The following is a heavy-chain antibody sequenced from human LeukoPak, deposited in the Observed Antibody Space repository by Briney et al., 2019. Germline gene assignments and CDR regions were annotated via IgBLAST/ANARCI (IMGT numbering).Heavy chain of an antibody. J-gene: IGHJ3*01. CDR2: IKHRAEGGTT. CDR3: GTGSAFDV. Sequence: GGSLRLSCAASGFTVSNNYMNWVRQAPGKGLEWVGRIKHRAEGGTTDYAAPVKGRFTISRDDSKNMLYLQMNSLKIEDTAVYYCGTGSAFDVWGQGTLVTVSS. D-gene: IGHD3/OR15-3a*01. CDR1: GFTVSNNY. V-gene: IGHV3-15*01.